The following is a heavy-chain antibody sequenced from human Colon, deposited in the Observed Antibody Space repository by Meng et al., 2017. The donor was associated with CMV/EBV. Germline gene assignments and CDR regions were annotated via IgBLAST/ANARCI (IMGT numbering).Heavy chain of an antibody. CDR3: TTLLRGF. CDR2: IKSKIDGGKI. CDR1: GFTFTNAA. D-gene: IGHD2-15*01. V-gene: IGHV3-15*01. Sequence: HSWAASGFTFTNAAMTWVRQASGKGLEWIGRIKSKIDGGKIDYAAPVRGRFAISRDDSKATVYLQIDTLEIEDTGMYYCTTLLRGFWGQGTLVTVSS. J-gene: IGHJ4*02.